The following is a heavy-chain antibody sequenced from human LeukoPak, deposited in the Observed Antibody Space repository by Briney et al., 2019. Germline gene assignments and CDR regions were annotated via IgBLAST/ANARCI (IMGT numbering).Heavy chain of an antibody. Sequence: ASVKVSCKASGYTFISYDINWVRQAAGQGLEWMGRINPNSGGTDYAQNFQGRVTMTRDTSISTAYMELSRLRSDDTAVYYCARDLPSTSNWELDYWGQGTLVTVSS. D-gene: IGHD7-27*01. J-gene: IGHJ4*02. V-gene: IGHV1-2*06. CDR1: GYTFISYD. CDR2: INPNSGGT. CDR3: ARDLPSTSNWELDY.